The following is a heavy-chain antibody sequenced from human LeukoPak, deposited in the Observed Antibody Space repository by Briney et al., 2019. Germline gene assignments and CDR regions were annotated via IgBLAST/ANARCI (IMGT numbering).Heavy chain of an antibody. J-gene: IGHJ6*02. CDR3: AGSYRQGTPNYYYYGMDV. CDR2: IYTSGST. D-gene: IGHD3-16*02. CDR1: GGSISSYY. V-gene: IGHV4-4*07. Sequence: SETLSLTCTVSGGSISSYYWSWIRQPAGKGLEWIGRIYTSGSTNYNPSLKSRVTMSVDTSKNQFSLKLSSVTAADTAVYYCAGSYRQGTPNYYYYGMDVWGQGTTVTVSS.